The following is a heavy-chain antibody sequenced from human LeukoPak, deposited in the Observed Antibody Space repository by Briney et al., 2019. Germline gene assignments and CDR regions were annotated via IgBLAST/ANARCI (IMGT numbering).Heavy chain of an antibody. J-gene: IGHJ4*02. Sequence: ASVKVSCKASGYTFTSYGISWVRLAPGQRLEWMGWISAYNGNTNYAQKLQGRVTMTTDTSTSTAYMELRSLRSDDTAVYYCARGKGKNYYDSSGYYFYWGQGTLVTVSS. CDR2: ISAYNGNT. CDR1: GYTFTSYG. D-gene: IGHD3-22*01. V-gene: IGHV1-18*01. CDR3: ARGKGKNYYDSSGYYFY.